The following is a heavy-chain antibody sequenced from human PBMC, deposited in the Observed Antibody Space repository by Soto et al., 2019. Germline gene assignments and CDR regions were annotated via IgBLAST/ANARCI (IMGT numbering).Heavy chain of an antibody. V-gene: IGHV4-59*01. D-gene: IGHD3-10*01. J-gene: IGHJ4*02. CDR3: ATGFNYYGAGTLKLAF. CDR2: ISYSGTT. CDR1: GGSIRSYY. Sequence: QVLLQESGPGLVKPSETLSLTCSVSGGSIRSYYWSWIRQPPGKRLELIGYISYSGTTNYNPSLTRRLTISIDTTKNQFSLKLGSVTADDTAVYYCATGFNYYGAGTLKLAFWGQGTLVAVSS.